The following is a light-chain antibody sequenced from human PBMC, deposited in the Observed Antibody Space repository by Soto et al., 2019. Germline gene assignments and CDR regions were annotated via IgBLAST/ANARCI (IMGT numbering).Light chain of an antibody. CDR3: ATWDVIVNGVV. V-gene: IGLV1-44*01. CDR1: SSNIGSNT. Sequence: QSVLTQAPSASGTPGQRVTISCFGSSSNIGSNTVNWYQQLPGTAPKLLIYSNNRRPSGVPDRFSGSKSGTSASLAISGLQSEDEADYYCATWDVIVNGVVFGGGTKLTVL. J-gene: IGLJ2*01. CDR2: SNN.